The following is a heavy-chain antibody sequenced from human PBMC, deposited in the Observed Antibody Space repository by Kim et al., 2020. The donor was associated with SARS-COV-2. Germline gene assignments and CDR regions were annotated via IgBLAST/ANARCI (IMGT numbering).Heavy chain of an antibody. CDR2: ISYKGDR. Sequence: SETLSLTCSVAGASISTSNYFWAWIRQPPGKGLELIGSISYKGDRYYNSSLRSRLTISIDTSKNLFFLNLNSVTAADTAVYFCAREEGYCSDTTCFPPYYFDLWGRGTRVTVSS. J-gene: IGHJ2*01. D-gene: IGHD2-2*01. CDR3: AREEGYCSDTTCFPPYYFDL. V-gene: IGHV4-39*01. CDR1: GASISTSNYF.